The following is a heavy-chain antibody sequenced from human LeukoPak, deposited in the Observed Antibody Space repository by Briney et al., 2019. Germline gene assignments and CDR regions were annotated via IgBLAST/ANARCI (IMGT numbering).Heavy chain of an antibody. CDR3: TRDRGQWRVDY. CDR2: IDSSGNA. Sequence: SETLSLTCTVSGGSISTSGYYWGWIRQPPGKGLEYFASIDSSGNAYYSPSLRSRVSISADTSKNQFSLKLSSVTAADTAVYYCTRDRGQWRVDYWGQGTLVTVSS. CDR1: GGSISTSGYY. V-gene: IGHV4-39*07. J-gene: IGHJ4*02. D-gene: IGHD6-19*01.